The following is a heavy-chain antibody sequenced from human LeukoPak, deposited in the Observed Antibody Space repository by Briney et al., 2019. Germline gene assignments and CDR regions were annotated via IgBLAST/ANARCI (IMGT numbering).Heavy chain of an antibody. D-gene: IGHD6-6*01. V-gene: IGHV1-46*01. Sequence: GASVKVSCTASGYTFTSYFMHWVRQAPGQGLEWMGIINPSGGSTSYAQKFQGRVTMTRDTSTSTVYMELSSLRSEDTAAYYCARTAGRTFDYWGQGTLVTVSS. CDR1: GYTFTSYF. J-gene: IGHJ4*02. CDR3: ARTAGRTFDY. CDR2: INPSGGST.